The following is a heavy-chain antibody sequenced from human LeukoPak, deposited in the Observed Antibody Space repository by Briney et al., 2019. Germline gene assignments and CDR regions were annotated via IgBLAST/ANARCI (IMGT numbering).Heavy chain of an antibody. CDR1: GGSISSYY. V-gene: IGHV4-59*01. CDR2: IYYSGST. Sequence: KPSETLSLTCTVSGGSISSYYWSWIRQPPGKGLEWIGYIYYSGSTNYNPSLKSRVTISVDTSKNQFSLKLSSVTAADTAVYYCAGGSMITFGGVIVPFDYWGQGTLVTVSS. D-gene: IGHD3-16*02. J-gene: IGHJ4*02. CDR3: AGGSMITFGGVIVPFDY.